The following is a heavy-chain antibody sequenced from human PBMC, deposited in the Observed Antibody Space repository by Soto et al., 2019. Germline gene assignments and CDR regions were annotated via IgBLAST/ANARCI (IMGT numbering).Heavy chain of an antibody. CDR3: ARHSTSAPKDY. J-gene: IGHJ4*01. CDR2: IYPGDSDT. D-gene: IGHD3-10*01. V-gene: IGHV5-51*01. Sequence: PGESLKISCKGSGYSFTTYWIAWVRQMPGKGLEWVGIIYPGDSDTRYSPSFEGHVTISVDKSISTAFLQWNSLKASDNAIDYCARHSTSAPKDYWGQGTLVTVSS. CDR1: GYSFTTYW.